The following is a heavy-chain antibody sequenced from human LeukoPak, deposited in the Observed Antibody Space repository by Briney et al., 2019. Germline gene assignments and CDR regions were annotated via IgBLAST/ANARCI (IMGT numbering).Heavy chain of an antibody. CDR2: IYYSGST. D-gene: IGHD6-6*01. CDR3: ARQNKQLVRGLWFD. V-gene: IGHV4-39*01. CDR1: GGSISGSSYY. J-gene: IGHJ4*02. Sequence: PSETLSLTCTVSGGSISGSSYYWGWIRQPPGKGLEWIGSIYYSGSTYYNPSLKSRVTISVDTSKNQFSLKLSSVTAADTAVYYCARQNKQLVRGLWFDWGQGTLVTVSS.